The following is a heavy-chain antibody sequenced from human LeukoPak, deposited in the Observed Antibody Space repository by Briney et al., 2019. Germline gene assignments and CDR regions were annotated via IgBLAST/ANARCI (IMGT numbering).Heavy chain of an antibody. CDR2: IYFNGST. CDR1: GGSISSYS. CDR3: ARVDGGNLGY. J-gene: IGHJ4*02. D-gene: IGHD4-23*01. Sequence: PSETLSLTCSVSGGSISSYSWSWIRQPPGKGLEWIGNIYFNGSTNYNPSLKSRVTISVDTSKNQFSLKLTSVTAADTAVYYCARVDGGNLGYWGQGTLVTVSS. V-gene: IGHV4-59*01.